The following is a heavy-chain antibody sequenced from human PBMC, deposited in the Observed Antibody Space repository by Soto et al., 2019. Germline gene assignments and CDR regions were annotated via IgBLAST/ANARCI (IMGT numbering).Heavy chain of an antibody. CDR2: ISGSGGST. CDR3: AKDEATDIVVVPAATHFGY. D-gene: IGHD2-2*01. Sequence: QLGGSLRLSCAASGFTFSSYAMSWVRQAPGKGLEWVSAISGSGGSTYYADSVKGRFTISRDNSKNTLYLQMNSLRAEDTAVYYCAKDEATDIVVVPAATHFGYWGQGTLVTVSS. CDR1: GFTFSSYA. V-gene: IGHV3-23*01. J-gene: IGHJ4*02.